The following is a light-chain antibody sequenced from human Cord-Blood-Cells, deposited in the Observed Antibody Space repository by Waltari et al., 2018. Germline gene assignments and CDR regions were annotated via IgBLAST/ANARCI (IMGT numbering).Light chain of an antibody. Sequence: EIVMTQSPATLSVSPGERATLSCRASQSVSSNLAWYQQKPGQAPRLHIYGASIRATCIPARFRGSGSGTEFTLTISSLQSEDFAVYYCQQYSNWPREITFGQGTRLEIK. CDR3: QQYSNWPREIT. CDR2: GAS. V-gene: IGKV3D-15*01. J-gene: IGKJ5*01. CDR1: QSVSSN.